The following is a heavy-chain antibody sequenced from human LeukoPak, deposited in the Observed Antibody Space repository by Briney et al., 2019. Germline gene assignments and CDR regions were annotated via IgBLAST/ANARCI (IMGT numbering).Heavy chain of an antibody. J-gene: IGHJ4*02. CDR1: GFTVSSNS. V-gene: IGHV3-53*01. Sequence: PGGSLRLSCTVSGFTVSSNSWSWVRQAPGKGLEWVSFIYSGGNTHYSDSVKGRFTISRDNAKNSLYLQMNSLRAEDTAVYYCARGGSGYDVGYFDYWGQGTLVTVSS. D-gene: IGHD5-12*01. CDR2: IYSGGNT. CDR3: ARGGSGYDVGYFDY.